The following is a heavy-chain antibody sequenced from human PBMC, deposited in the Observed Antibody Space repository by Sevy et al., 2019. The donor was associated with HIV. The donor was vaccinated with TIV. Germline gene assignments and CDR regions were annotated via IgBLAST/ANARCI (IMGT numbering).Heavy chain of an antibody. CDR1: GFTFSSYD. D-gene: IGHD6-13*01. J-gene: IGHJ6*02. Sequence: GGSLRLSCAASGFTFSSYDMHWVRHATGKGLEWVSAIGTAGDTYYPGSVKGRFTISRENAKNSLYLQMNSLRAGDTAVYYCARGWGEAAAGTYYYYGMDVWGQGTTVTVSS. CDR2: IGTAGDT. CDR3: ARGWGEAAAGTYYYYGMDV. V-gene: IGHV3-13*01.